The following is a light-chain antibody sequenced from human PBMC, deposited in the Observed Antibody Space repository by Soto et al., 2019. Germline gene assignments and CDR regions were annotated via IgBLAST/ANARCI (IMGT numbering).Light chain of an antibody. J-gene: IGKJ1*01. Sequence: EIVMTQSPDTLSVSPGDRATLSCRASQSVGSYLAWYQQKPGQAPRLLIYGASTRAPDVPARFSGSGSGTEFTLTISSLEPEDFAVYYCQQRSNWPTFGQGTKVDIK. CDR2: GAS. CDR1: QSVGSY. V-gene: IGKV3-15*01. CDR3: QQRSNWPT.